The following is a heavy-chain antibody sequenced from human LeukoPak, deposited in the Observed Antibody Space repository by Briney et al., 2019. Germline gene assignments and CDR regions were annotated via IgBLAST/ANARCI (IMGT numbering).Heavy chain of an antibody. CDR3: GRQVVRASSGWKFGY. CDR1: GYSFSHYW. D-gene: IGHD6-19*01. Sequence: GESLKISCTGSGYSFSHYWIGWVRQMPGKGLEWMGIIYPDDSDTTYRPSFQGHVTISADKSISTTYLQWDSLKASDTGMYYCGRQVVRASSGWKFGYWGQGTLVTVSS. V-gene: IGHV5-51*01. J-gene: IGHJ4*02. CDR2: IYPDDSDT.